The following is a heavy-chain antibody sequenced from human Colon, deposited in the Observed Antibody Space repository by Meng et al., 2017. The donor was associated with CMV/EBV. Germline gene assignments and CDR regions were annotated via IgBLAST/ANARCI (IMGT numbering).Heavy chain of an antibody. CDR1: FSFSTYW. Sequence: FSFSTYWMHWVRQAPGKGLVWGSRLNSDGNTTNYADSVKGRFIISRDNAKNTLYLQMNSLRAEDTAVYYCARALDCSSSSCPRAFDSWGQGTLVTVSS. CDR2: LNSDGNTT. J-gene: IGHJ4*02. CDR3: ARALDCSSSSCPRAFDS. V-gene: IGHV3-74*01. D-gene: IGHD2-2*01.